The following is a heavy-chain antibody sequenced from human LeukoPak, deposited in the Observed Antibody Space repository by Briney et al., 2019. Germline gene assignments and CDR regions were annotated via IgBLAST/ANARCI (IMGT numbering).Heavy chain of an antibody. CDR2: IYYSGST. CDR3: AREYCSGGSCYPYFDY. V-gene: IGHV4-59*01. D-gene: IGHD2-15*01. CDR1: GGSISSYY. J-gene: IGHJ4*02. Sequence: SETLSLTCTVSGGSISSYYWSWIRQPPGKGLEWIGYIYYSGSTNYNPSLKSRVTISVDTSKNQFSLKLSSVTAADTAVYYCAREYCSGGSCYPYFDYWGQGTLVTVSS.